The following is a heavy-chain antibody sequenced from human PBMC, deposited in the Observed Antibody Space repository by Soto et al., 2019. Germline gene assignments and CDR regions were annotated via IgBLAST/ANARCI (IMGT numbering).Heavy chain of an antibody. J-gene: IGHJ4*02. V-gene: IGHV3-11*06. Sequence: VGSLRLSCAASGFTFNGYYMSWVRQAPGKGLEWLSYMSGNSRYTNYADSVKGRFTISRDNAKNSLFLQMNSLRAEDTAVYYCARGGYYYNTSGYYYTFDYWGQGTLVNV. D-gene: IGHD3-22*01. CDR3: ARGGYYYNTSGYYYTFDY. CDR2: MSGNSRYT. CDR1: GFTFNGYY.